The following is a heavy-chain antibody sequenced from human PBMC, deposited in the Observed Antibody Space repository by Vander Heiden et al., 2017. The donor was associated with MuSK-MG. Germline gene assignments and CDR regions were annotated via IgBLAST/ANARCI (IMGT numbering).Heavy chain of an antibody. D-gene: IGHD3-10*01. Sequence: QVQLVQSGAESKKPGASVTVSCKASGYTFSTYYVHWVRQAPGKGFEWMGVLNPSGNSTNYAQMFQGRVTMTRDTSTSTIYMELSSLKSEDTAVYYCASRDYGSGSTTWGQGTLVTVSS. V-gene: IGHV1-46*01. CDR1: GYTFSTYY. CDR3: ASRDYGSGSTT. CDR2: LNPSGNST. J-gene: IGHJ5*02.